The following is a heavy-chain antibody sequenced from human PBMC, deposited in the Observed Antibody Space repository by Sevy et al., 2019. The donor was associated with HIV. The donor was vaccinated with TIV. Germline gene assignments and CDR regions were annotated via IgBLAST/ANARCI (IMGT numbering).Heavy chain of an antibody. CDR2: ISGSSNTI. J-gene: IGHJ4*01. CDR3: ARGPPDGSYDYFDY. CDR1: GFTFSSYS. V-gene: IGHV3-21*06. D-gene: IGHD1-26*01. Sequence: GGSLRLSCAASGFTFSSYSMNWVRQAPGKGLEWVSAISGSSNTIYYAESVKGRFIISRDNVKNTLYLQMNSLRADDAAVYYCARGPPDGSYDYFDYWGQGTLVTVSS.